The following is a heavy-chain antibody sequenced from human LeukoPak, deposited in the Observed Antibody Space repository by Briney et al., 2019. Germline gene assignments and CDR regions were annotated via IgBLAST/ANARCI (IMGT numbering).Heavy chain of an antibody. V-gene: IGHV4-39*07. CDR2: IYYDGST. D-gene: IGHD5-12*01. J-gene: IGHJ4*02. Sequence: SETLSLTCTVSGGSISSSSYYWGWIRQPPGKGLEWIGSIYYDGSTYYNPSLKSRVTISVDTSKNQFSLKLSSVTAADTAVYYCARGDMVAYDFDYWGQGTLVTVSS. CDR3: ARGDMVAYDFDY. CDR1: GGSISSSSYY.